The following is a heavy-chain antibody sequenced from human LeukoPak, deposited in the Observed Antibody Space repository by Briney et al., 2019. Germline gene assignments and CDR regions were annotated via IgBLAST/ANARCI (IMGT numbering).Heavy chain of an antibody. D-gene: IGHD5-18*01. V-gene: IGHV3-66*04. J-gene: IGHJ4*02. Sequence: GGSLRLSCAASGFTFSSYWMSWVRQAPGKGLEWVSLIYSGDTTYYADSVKGRFTISRDNSKNTLFLQMNSLRAEDTALYYCARHGGYSSFDYWGQGTLVTVSS. CDR1: GFTFSSYW. CDR2: IYSGDTT. CDR3: ARHGGYSSFDY.